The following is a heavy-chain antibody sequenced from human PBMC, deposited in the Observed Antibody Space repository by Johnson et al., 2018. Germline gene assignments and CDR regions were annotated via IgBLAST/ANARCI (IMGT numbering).Heavy chain of an antibody. CDR3: ARDGGTDAFDI. J-gene: IGHJ3*02. CDR2: INHSGST. V-gene: IGHV4-34*10. D-gene: IGHD1-1*01. CDR1: GGSFSGYY. Sequence: QVQLQESGPGLVKPSETLSLTCAVYGGSFSGYYWSWIRQPPGKGLEWIGEINHSGSTNYNPSLKSRVTISVDTSKNQFSLKLSSVTAADTAVYYCARDGGTDAFDIWGQGTMVTVSS.